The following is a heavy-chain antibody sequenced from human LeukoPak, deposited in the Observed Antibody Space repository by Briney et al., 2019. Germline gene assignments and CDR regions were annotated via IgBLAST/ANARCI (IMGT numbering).Heavy chain of an antibody. CDR1: GFTVSSNY. V-gene: IGHV4-4*02. J-gene: IGHJ5*02. CDR3: ARFMITFGGVIANWFDP. CDR2: IYHSGST. D-gene: IGHD3-16*02. Sequence: GSLRLSCAASGFTVSSNYMSWVRQPPGKGLEWIGEIYHSGSTNYNPSLKSRVTISVDKSKNQFSLKLSSVTAADTAVYYCARFMITFGGVIANWFDPWGQGTLVTVSS.